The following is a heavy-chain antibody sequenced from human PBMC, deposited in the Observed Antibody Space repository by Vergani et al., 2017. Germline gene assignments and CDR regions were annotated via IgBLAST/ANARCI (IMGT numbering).Heavy chain of an antibody. CDR2: IYSGGST. Sequence: VQLVESGGGLVKPGGSLRLSCAASGFTFSSNYMSWVRQAPGKGLEWVSVIYSGGSTYYADSVKGRFTISRDNSKNTLYLQMNSLRAEDTAVYYCARYKAAGRTKLTYYYYYMDVWGKGTTVTVSS. CDR1: GFTFSSNY. CDR3: ARYKAAGRTKLTYYYYYMDV. J-gene: IGHJ6*03. D-gene: IGHD6-13*01. V-gene: IGHV3-66*01.